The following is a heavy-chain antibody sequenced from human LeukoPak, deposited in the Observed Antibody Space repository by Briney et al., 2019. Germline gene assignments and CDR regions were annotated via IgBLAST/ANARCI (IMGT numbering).Heavy chain of an antibody. CDR3: TRGYYRVDF. CDR1: GFTFSSYS. Sequence: GGSQRLSCAASGFTFSSYSMNWVRQAPGKGLEWVSYISSSSSTIYYADSVKGRFTISRDNARNSLYLQMNSLRAEDTAVDYCTRGYYRVDFWGQGTLVTVSS. D-gene: IGHD2-15*01. V-gene: IGHV3-48*01. J-gene: IGHJ4*02. CDR2: ISSSSSTI.